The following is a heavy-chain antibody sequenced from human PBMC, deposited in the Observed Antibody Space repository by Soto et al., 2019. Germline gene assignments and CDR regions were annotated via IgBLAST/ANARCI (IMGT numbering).Heavy chain of an antibody. CDR1: GGSISSPNFY. J-gene: IGHJ4*02. CDR3: ARASTTVTTLDY. D-gene: IGHD4-17*01. CDR2: IYHTGTT. V-gene: IGHV4-39*07. Sequence: PSETLSLTCTVSGGSISSPNFYWSWIRQHPGKGLEWIGNIYHTGTTYYNPSLKSRVTISVDRSKNQFSLKLSSVTAADTAVYYCARASTTVTTLDYWGQGTLVTVSS.